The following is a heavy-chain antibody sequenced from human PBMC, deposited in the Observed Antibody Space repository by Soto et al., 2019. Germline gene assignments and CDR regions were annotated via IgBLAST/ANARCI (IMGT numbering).Heavy chain of an antibody. CDR3: ARDGGPIVGATTRNYYYHYGMDV. CDR2: IIPIFGTA. CDR1: GGTFSSYA. Sequence: GASVKVSCKASGGTFSSYAISWVRQAPGQGLEWMGGIIPIFGTANYAQKFQGRVTITADKSTSTAYMELSSLRSEDTAVYYCARDGGPIVGATTRNYYYHYGMDVWGQGTTVTVSS. D-gene: IGHD1-26*01. V-gene: IGHV1-69*06. J-gene: IGHJ6*02.